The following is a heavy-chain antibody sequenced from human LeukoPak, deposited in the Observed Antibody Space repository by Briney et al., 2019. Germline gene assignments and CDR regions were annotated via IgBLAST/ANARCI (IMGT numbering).Heavy chain of an antibody. CDR2: INPSSGGT. V-gene: IGHV1-2*02. Sequence: ASVKVSCKASGYTFTGYYMHWVRQAPGQGLEWMGWINPSSGGTNYAQKFQGRVTMTRDTSISTAYMELSRLRSDDTAVYYCARDTKMTTVTTPDYWGQGTLVTVSS. J-gene: IGHJ4*02. CDR1: GYTFTGYY. D-gene: IGHD4-17*01. CDR3: ARDTKMTTVTTPDY.